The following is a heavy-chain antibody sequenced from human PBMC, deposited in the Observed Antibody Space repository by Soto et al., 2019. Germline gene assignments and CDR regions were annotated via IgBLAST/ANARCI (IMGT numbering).Heavy chain of an antibody. Sequence: SGGSLRLSCAASGFTFSSYSMNWVRQAPGKGLEWVSSISSSSSYIYYADSVRGRFTISRDNAKNSLYLQMNSLRAEDTAVYYCARPLSVGYGEATYYYSYYGMDVWGQGTTVTVS. CDR1: GFTFSSYS. J-gene: IGHJ6*02. V-gene: IGHV3-21*01. D-gene: IGHD1-26*01. CDR3: ARPLSVGYGEATYYYSYYGMDV. CDR2: ISSSSSYI.